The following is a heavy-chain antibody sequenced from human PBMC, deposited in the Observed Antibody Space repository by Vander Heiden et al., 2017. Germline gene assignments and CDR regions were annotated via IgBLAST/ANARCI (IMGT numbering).Heavy chain of an antibody. CDR1: GATFSSYA. CDR2: IIPILGIA. Sequence: VQLVQSGAEVKKPGSSVKVSCKASGATFSSYATSWVRPAPGQGLEWMGGIIPILGIANYAQKFQGRVTITADKSTSTAYMELSSLRSEDTAVYYCARKAHSSSSSYYYYYGMDVWGQGTTVTVSS. CDR3: ARKAHSSSSSYYYYYGMDV. V-gene: IGHV1-69*10. D-gene: IGHD6-6*01. J-gene: IGHJ6*02.